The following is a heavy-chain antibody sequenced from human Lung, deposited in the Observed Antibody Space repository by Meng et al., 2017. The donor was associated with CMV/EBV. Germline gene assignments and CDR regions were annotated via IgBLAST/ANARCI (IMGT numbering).Heavy chain of an antibody. CDR3: ARDQRKSIFARVSGSSVAY. V-gene: IGHV1-46*01. D-gene: IGHD1-26*01. J-gene: IGHJ4*02. Sequence: ASVXVTCKASGYTFTSYQMHWVRQAPGQGLEWMGVINPSGGRRDYAQKFEGRVIMTRDTSTNTVYMELNRLRSEDTAVYFCARDQRKSIFARVSGSSVAYWXQGTLVTVSS. CDR2: INPSGGRR. CDR1: GYTFTSYQ.